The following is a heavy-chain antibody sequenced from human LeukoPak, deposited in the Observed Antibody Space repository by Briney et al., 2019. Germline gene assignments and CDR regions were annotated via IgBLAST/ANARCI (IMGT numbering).Heavy chain of an antibody. D-gene: IGHD6-6*01. J-gene: IGHJ6*03. CDR1: GGSISSYY. CDR3: ARVRNSSSLGYYYYYMDV. CDR2: IYTSGST. Sequence: SETLSLTCTVSGGSISSYYWSWIRQPAGKGLEWIGRIYTSGSTNYNPSLKSRVTMSVDTSKNQFSLKLSSVTAADTAVYYCARVRNSSSLGYYYYYMDVWGKGTTVTVSS. V-gene: IGHV4-4*07.